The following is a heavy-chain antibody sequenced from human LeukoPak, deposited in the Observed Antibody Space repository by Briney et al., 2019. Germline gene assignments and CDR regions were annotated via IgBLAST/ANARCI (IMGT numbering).Heavy chain of an antibody. J-gene: IGHJ6*02. V-gene: IGHV1-2*02. CDR3: ARDLPLTMVRGVIMVYYGMDV. D-gene: IGHD3-10*01. CDR1: GYTFNTYY. Sequence: ASVKVSCKASGYTFNTYYIHWVRQAPGQGLEWMGWINPNTGGTNYAQKFQGRVTMTRDTSISTAYIELSRLRSDDTAVYYCARDLPLTMVRGVIMVYYGMDVWGQGTTVTVSS. CDR2: INPNTGGT.